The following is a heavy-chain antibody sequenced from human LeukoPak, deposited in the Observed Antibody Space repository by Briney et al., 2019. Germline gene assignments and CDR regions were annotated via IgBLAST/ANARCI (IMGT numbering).Heavy chain of an antibody. D-gene: IGHD3-16*01. CDR2: IYSSGST. CDR3: ARLDGAYFDY. V-gene: IGHV4-31*11. J-gene: IGHJ4*02. Sequence: SQTLPLTCAVSGGSIPSRGYYWSWIRQYPGKDLEWIGHIYSSGSTYYNPSLKSRHTISVDTSKNQFSLKVTSVTAADTAVYYCARLDGAYFDYWGRGTQVTVSS. CDR1: GGSIPSRGYY.